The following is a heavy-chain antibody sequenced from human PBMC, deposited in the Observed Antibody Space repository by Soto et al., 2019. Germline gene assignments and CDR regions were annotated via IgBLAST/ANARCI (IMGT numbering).Heavy chain of an antibody. CDR1: GFTFSSYW. CDR2: INSDGSST. J-gene: IGHJ4*02. CDR3: ARRYCSGGSCYADY. D-gene: IGHD2-15*01. Sequence: EVQLVESGGGLVQPGGSLRLSCAASGFTFSSYWMHWVRQAPGKGLVWVSRINSDGSSTSYADTVKGRFTISRDNAKNTLYVQMNSLRAEDTAVYYCARRYCSGGSCYADYWGQGTLVTVSS. V-gene: IGHV3-74*01.